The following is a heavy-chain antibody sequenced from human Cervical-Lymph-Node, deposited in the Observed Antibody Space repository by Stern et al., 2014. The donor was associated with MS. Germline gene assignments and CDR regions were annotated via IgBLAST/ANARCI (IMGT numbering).Heavy chain of an antibody. D-gene: IGHD3-16*01. V-gene: IGHV4-59*01. J-gene: IGHJ6*02. Sequence: QLQLQESGPGLVKPSETLSLTCTVSGDYYWSWIRQPPGKGLEWIGYNPSLESRVTISVDRSKKQFSLQLTSVTAADSALYFCARGIYALDVWGQGTTVTVSS. CDR3: ARGIYALDV. CDR1: GDYY.